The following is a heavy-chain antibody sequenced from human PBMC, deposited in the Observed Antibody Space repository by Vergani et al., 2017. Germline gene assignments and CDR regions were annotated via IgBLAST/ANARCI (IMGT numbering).Heavy chain of an antibody. V-gene: IGHV3-23*04. CDR3: AKDEAGYYDSSGYYGNY. D-gene: IGHD3-22*01. CDR2: ISGSGGST. Sequence: EVQLVESGGGLVKPGGSLRLSCAASGFTFSSYAMSWVRQAPGKGLEWVSAISGSGGSTYYADSVKGRFTISRDNSKNTLYLQMNSLRAEDTAVYYCAKDEAGYYDSSGYYGNYWGQGTLVTVSS. J-gene: IGHJ4*02. CDR1: GFTFSSYA.